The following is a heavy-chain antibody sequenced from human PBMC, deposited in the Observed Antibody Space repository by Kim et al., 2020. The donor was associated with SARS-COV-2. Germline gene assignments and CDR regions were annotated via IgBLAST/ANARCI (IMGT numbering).Heavy chain of an antibody. CDR3: ARDEDIVVVVAATEKFSRYYGMDV. CDR1: GFTFSSYA. Sequence: GGSLRLSCAASGFTFSSYAMHWVRQAPGKGLEWVAVISYDGSNKYYADSVKGRFTISRDNSKNTLYLQMNSLRAEDTAGYYCARDEDIVVVVAATEKFSRYYGMDVWGQGATVTVSS. J-gene: IGHJ6*02. CDR2: ISYDGSNK. D-gene: IGHD2-15*01. V-gene: IGHV3-30*04.